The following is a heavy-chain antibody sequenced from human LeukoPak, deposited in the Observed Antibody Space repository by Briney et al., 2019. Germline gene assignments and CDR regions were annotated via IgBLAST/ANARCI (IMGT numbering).Heavy chain of an antibody. CDR2: IRNKVNSYAT. D-gene: IGHD2-8*01. CDR1: GFTFNGSA. CDR3: AKNGHALRLFDY. J-gene: IGHJ4*02. Sequence: GGSLRLSCAAAGFTFNGSAMRWVRQASGKGREWVGRIRNKVNSYATEYAASVKGRFTIPRDDSKNTAYLQMNSLKTEDTAVYYCAKNGHALRLFDYWGQGTLVTVSS. V-gene: IGHV3-73*01.